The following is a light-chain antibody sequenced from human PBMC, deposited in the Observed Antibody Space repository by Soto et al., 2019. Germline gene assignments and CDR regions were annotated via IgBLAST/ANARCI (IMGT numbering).Light chain of an antibody. J-gene: IGKJ4*01. Sequence: IQLTQSPSSLSASVGDRVTITCRASQDIAIYLAWYQQKPGEAPKLLIYAASTLYGGVPSRFSGSGSGTDFALTITSLQAEDFATYYCQQRRMYKSTCGRGTKVDIK. CDR3: QQRRMYKST. CDR1: QDIAIY. V-gene: IGKV1-9*01. CDR2: AAS.